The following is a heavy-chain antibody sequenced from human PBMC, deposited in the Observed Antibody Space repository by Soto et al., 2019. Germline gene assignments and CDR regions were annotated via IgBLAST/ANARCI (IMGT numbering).Heavy chain of an antibody. J-gene: IGHJ4*02. CDR2: ISGSGGST. V-gene: IGHV3-23*01. D-gene: IGHD3-9*01. CDR3: SRDDSDWFFN. CDR1: GFTFSSYV. Sequence: GGSLRLSCAASGFTFSSYVMNWVRQAPGKGLEWVAAISGSGGSTYYGDSVEGRFTVSRDNPKNTLYLQMNSLRAEDTAVYYCSRDDSDWFFNWGRGTLVTVSS.